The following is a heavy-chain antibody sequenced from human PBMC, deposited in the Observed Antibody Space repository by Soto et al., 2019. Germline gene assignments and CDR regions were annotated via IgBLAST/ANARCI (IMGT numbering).Heavy chain of an antibody. V-gene: IGHV4-31*03. J-gene: IGHJ4*02. CDR1: GGSISSGGYY. D-gene: IGHD2-15*01. CDR3: ARVGGGSSYYFDY. CDR2: IYYSGNT. Sequence: SETLSLTCTVSGGSISSGGYYWSWIRQHPGKGLEWIGYIYYSGNTYYNPSLKSRVTISVDTSKNQFSLKLSSVTAADTAVYYCARVGGGSSYYFDYWGQGTLVTVSS.